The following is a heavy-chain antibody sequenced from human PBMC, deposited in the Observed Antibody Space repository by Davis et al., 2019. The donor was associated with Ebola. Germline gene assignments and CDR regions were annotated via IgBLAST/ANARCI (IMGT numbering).Heavy chain of an antibody. J-gene: IGHJ4*02. V-gene: IGHV4-59*01. Sequence: PSETLSLTCAVYGGSFSGYYWSWIRQPPGKGLEWIGYIYYSGSTNYNPSLKSRVTISVDTSKNQFSLKLSSVTAADTAVYYCAREDGCWGQGTLVTVSS. CDR3: AREDGC. D-gene: IGHD6-19*01. CDR2: IYYSGST. CDR1: GGSFSGYY.